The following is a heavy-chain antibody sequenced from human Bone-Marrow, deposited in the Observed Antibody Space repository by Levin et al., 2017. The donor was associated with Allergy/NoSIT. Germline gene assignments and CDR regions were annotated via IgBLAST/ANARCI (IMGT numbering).Heavy chain of an antibody. Sequence: GGSLRLSCAASGITFRSYGMHWVRQAPGKGLEWVAVTSYDGGNKYYADSVKGRFTISRDNSKNTLYLQMNSLRVEDTAVYYCAKDGHSHRQNYFYNMDVWGQGTTVTVSS. CDR1: GITFRSYG. D-gene: IGHD2-21*01. CDR2: TSYDGGNK. V-gene: IGHV3-30*18. J-gene: IGHJ6*02. CDR3: AKDGHSHRQNYFYNMDV.